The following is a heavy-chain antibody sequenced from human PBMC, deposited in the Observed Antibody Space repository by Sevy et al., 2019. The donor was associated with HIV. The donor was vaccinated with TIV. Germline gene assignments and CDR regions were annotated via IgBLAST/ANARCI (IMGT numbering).Heavy chain of an antibody. D-gene: IGHD6-13*01. J-gene: IGHJ4*02. V-gene: IGHV3-30*18. Sequence: GGSLRLSCAASGFTFSSYGMHWVRQAPGKGLEWVAVISYDGSNKYYADSVKGRFTISRDNSKNTLYLQMNSLRAEDTAVYYCAKDPGIAAAETKGYYFDYWGQGTLVTVSS. CDR3: AKDPGIAAAETKGYYFDY. CDR1: GFTFSSYG. CDR2: ISYDGSNK.